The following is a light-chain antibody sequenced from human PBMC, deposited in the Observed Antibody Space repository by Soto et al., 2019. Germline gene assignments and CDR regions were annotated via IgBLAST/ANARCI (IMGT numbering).Light chain of an antibody. CDR2: AVS. Sequence: QSVLTQPASVSGSPGQSITISCTGTGSDVGNYNYVSWYQQYPGKAPKLMIYAVSNRPSGVSNRFSGSKSGNTASLTISGLQAEDEADYSCSSYRAYSTLWVFGGGTKLTVL. J-gene: IGLJ3*02. V-gene: IGLV2-14*01. CDR3: SSYRAYSTLWV. CDR1: GSDVGNYNY.